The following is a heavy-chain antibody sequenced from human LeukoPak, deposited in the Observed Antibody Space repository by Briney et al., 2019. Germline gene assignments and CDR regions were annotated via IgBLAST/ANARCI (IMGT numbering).Heavy chain of an antibody. CDR2: ISANNGNT. J-gene: IGHJ4*02. D-gene: IGHD3-3*01. CDR1: GYTFISYG. Sequence: ASVKVSCKASGYTFISYGISWVRQAPGQGLEWMGWISANNGNTNYAQKLQGRVTTTTGTSTSTAYMELRSLRSDDTAVYYCARRKGSYDFWSGYPGSFDYWGQGTLVTVSS. V-gene: IGHV1-18*01. CDR3: ARRKGSYDFWSGYPGSFDY.